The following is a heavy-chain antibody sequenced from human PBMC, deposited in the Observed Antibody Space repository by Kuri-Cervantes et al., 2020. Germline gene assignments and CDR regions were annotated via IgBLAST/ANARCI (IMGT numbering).Heavy chain of an antibody. Sequence: GSLRLSCAVYGGPFSGYYWSWIRQPPGKGLEWIGEINHSGSTNYNPSLKSRVTISVDTSKNQFSLKLSSVTAADTAVYYCARGGTDYGDRIVDYWGQGTLVTVSS. D-gene: IGHD4-17*01. CDR2: INHSGST. CDR3: ARGGTDYGDRIVDY. V-gene: IGHV4-34*01. J-gene: IGHJ4*02. CDR1: GGPFSGYY.